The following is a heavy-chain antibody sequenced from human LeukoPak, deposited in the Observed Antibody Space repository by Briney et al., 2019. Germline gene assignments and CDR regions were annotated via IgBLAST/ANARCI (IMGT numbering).Heavy chain of an antibody. CDR3: ARVKTMIIVVSLFDY. Sequence: ASVKVSCKASGYIFTNFGINWVRQAPGQGLEWMGWISGYNGFTNFAQKLQGRVTMTTDTSTSTAYMELRSLTSDDTAVYYCARVKTMIIVVSLFDYWGQGTLVTVSS. CDR2: ISGYNGFT. CDR1: GYIFTNFG. D-gene: IGHD3-22*01. J-gene: IGHJ4*02. V-gene: IGHV1-18*01.